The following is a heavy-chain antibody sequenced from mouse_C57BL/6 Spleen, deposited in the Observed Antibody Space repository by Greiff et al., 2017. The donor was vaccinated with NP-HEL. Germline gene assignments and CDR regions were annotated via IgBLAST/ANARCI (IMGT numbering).Heavy chain of an antibody. D-gene: IGHD2-5*01. V-gene: IGHV1-76*01. CDR1: GYTFTDYY. CDR3: ARVRSNYDYFDY. J-gene: IGHJ2*01. Sequence: VQLQQSGAELVRPGASVKLSCKASGYTFTDYYINWVKQRPGQGLEWIARIYPGSGNTYYNEKFKGKATLTAEKSSSTAYMQLSSLTSEDSAVYFCARVRSNYDYFDYWGQGTTLTVSS. CDR2: IYPGSGNT.